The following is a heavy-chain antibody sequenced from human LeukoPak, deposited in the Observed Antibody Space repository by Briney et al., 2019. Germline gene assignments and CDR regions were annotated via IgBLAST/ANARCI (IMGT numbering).Heavy chain of an antibody. J-gene: IGHJ4*02. Sequence: SETLSLTCTVSGYSISSGYYWGWIRQPPGKGLEWIASIYHSGGTYYNPSLKSRVTISVDTSKNQFSLKLNSVTAADTAVYYCASQSGSSGWHGYWGQGTLVTVSS. V-gene: IGHV4-38-2*02. CDR3: ASQSGSSGWHGY. D-gene: IGHD6-19*01. CDR2: IYHSGGT. CDR1: GYSISSGYY.